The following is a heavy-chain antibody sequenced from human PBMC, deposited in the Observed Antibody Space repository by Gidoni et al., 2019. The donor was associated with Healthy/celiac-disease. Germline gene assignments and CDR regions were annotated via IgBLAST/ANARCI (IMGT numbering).Heavy chain of an antibody. CDR1: GVSFSGYY. D-gene: IGHD2-2*01. J-gene: IGHJ6*02. CDR3: ASFSSIPNLRNGMDV. V-gene: IGHV4-34*01. CDR2: INHSGSN. Sequence: QVQLQQWGAGLSKPSETLSPTCAVYGVSFSGYYWSWIRQPPGKGLEWMGEINHSGSNNYNPSLKSRVTISVYTSKTQFSLKLSSVTDADTAVYYCASFSSIPNLRNGMDVWGQGTTVTVSS.